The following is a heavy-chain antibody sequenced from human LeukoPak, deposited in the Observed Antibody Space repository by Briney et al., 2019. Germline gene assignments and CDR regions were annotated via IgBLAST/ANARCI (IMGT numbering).Heavy chain of an antibody. V-gene: IGHV4-31*03. CDR2: IHHGGRS. D-gene: IGHD3-10*01. Sequence: PSETLSLTCTVSADSLSSGVHYWAWIPQFPGKGLESIGFIHHGGRSRHNPSLKDRVAISVDTSRKQFALKLSSVTAADTAMYYCARGGNRFGGFYFDYWGQGIQVIVSS. CDR3: ARGGNRFGGFYFDY. J-gene: IGHJ4*02. CDR1: ADSLSSGVHY.